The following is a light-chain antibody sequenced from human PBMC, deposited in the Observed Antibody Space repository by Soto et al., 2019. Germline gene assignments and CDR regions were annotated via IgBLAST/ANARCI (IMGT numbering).Light chain of an antibody. J-gene: IGKJ3*01. CDR1: QSVSRN. CDR2: GAS. CDR3: QQYHHWPPKVT. V-gene: IGKV3-15*01. Sequence: EVVLTQSPATLSVSPGDRATLSCRASQSVSRNLAWYQQKPGQAPRLLIYGASTRATGVPARFSGSGSATEFTLSISSLQSEDVAVYYCQQYHHWPPKVTFGPGTRVDI.